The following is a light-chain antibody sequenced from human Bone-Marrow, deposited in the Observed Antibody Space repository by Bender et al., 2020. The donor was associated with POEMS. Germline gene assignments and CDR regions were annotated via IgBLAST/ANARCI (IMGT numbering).Light chain of an antibody. Sequence: SSELTQSPSVSVSPGQTARITCSGEALSKQYSYWYQKKPGQAPALVIFKDTERPSGIPERFSGSSSGTTVTLTIRGVQAEDEADYYCQSADTSGNWVFGGGTKLTVL. V-gene: IGLV3-25*03. CDR2: KDT. CDR3: QSADTSGNWV. CDR1: ALSKQY. J-gene: IGLJ3*02.